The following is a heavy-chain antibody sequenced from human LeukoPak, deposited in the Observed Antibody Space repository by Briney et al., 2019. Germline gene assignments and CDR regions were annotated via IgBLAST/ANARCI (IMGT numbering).Heavy chain of an antibody. CDR2: IYYRGST. Sequence: SETLSLTCTVSGGSISSYYWSWIRQPPGKGLEWIGYIYYRGSTNYNPSLKSRVTISVDTSKNQFSLKLSSVTAADTAVNYCAKHYYGSGSSRGNWFDPWGQGTLVTVSS. CDR1: GGSISSYY. D-gene: IGHD3-10*01. V-gene: IGHV4-59*01. CDR3: AKHYYGSGSSRGNWFDP. J-gene: IGHJ5*02.